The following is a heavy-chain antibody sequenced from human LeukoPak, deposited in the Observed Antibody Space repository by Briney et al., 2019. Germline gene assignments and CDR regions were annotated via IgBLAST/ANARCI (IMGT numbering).Heavy chain of an antibody. D-gene: IGHD6-19*01. V-gene: IGHV4-39*01. CDR3: ATHPYSNGNNDYNMDV. J-gene: IGHJ6*03. Sequence: PSETLSLTCTVSSGSISSSRYYWGWIRQPPGKGLEWIGRIDNSGSTSYNPSLNSRVTISVDTSKNQFSLKLSSVTATDTAVYYCATHPYSNGNNDYNMDVWGQGTTVTVSS. CDR1: SGSISSSRYY. CDR2: IDNSGST.